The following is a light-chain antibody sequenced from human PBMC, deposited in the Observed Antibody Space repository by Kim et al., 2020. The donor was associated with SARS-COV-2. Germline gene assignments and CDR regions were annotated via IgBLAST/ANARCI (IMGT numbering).Light chain of an antibody. CDR2: GAS. Sequence: EIVLTQSPGTLSLSPGERATLSCRASQSVTRGYLAWYQQKHGRAPRLLIFGASSRATDIPGRFSGSGSGTDFTLTISRLEPEDFAVYYCQQYGDSPFAFGQGTKVDIK. CDR1: QSVTRGY. V-gene: IGKV3-20*01. J-gene: IGKJ2*01. CDR3: QQYGDSPFA.